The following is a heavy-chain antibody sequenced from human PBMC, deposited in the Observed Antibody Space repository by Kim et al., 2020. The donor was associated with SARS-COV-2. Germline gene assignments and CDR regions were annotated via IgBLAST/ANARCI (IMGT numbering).Heavy chain of an antibody. CDR2: ISGRGAST. J-gene: IGHJ5*02. CDR1: GFTFSNFA. CDR3: AKDGTVVATDFVDR. V-gene: IGHV3-23*01. D-gene: IGHD2-21*02. Sequence: GGSLRLSCVASGFTFSNFAMTWVRQAPGKGLEWVSSISGRGASTYYVDSVKGRFTISRDNSKNTVYLQMNSLRVDDTAVYHCAKDGTVVATDFVDRWGQGTLVTVSS.